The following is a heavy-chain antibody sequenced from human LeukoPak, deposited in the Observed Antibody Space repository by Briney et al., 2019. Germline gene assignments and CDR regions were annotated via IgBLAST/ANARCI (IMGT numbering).Heavy chain of an antibody. CDR1: GLTFSSYA. Sequence: GGSLRLSCAASGLTFSSYAMSWVRQAPGKGLEWVSYISGSGGSTHYADSAKGRFTISRDNSKNTLYLQMNSLRAEDTAVYSCAKVHTSGWSRTSYSFDSWGQGTLVTVSP. CDR3: AKVHTSGWSRTSYSFDS. V-gene: IGHV3-23*01. CDR2: ISGSGGST. J-gene: IGHJ4*02. D-gene: IGHD6-19*01.